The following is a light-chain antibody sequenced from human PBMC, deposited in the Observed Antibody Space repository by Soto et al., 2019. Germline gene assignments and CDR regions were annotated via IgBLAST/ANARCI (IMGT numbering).Light chain of an antibody. CDR1: QSVSSTY. J-gene: IGKJ4*01. V-gene: IGKV3-20*01. CDR2: GAS. Sequence: EVVLTQSPGTLSLSPGERATLSCRASQSVSSTYLVWYQQRPGQPPRLLIYGASSRATGIPDRFSGSGSGTDFTLTISRLELEDFAVYYCHQYDDLLTFGGGTKVDIX. CDR3: HQYDDLLT.